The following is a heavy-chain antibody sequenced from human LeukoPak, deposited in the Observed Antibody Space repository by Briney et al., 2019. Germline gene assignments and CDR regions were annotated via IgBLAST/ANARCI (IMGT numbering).Heavy chain of an antibody. J-gene: IGHJ5*02. CDR2: IIPIFGTA. D-gene: IGHD6-6*01. CDR3: ARDPLVSSSSSDLRRGVRPFNWFDP. V-gene: IGHV1-69*13. CDR1: GGTFSSYA. Sequence: ASVKVSCKASGGTFSSYAISWVRQAPGQGLEWMGGIIPIFGTANYAQKFQGRVTITADESTSTAYMELSSLRSEDTAVYYCARDPLVSSSSSDLRRGVRPFNWFDPWGQGTLVTVSS.